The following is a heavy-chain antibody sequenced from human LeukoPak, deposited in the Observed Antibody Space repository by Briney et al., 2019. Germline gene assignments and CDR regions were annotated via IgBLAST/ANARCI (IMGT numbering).Heavy chain of an antibody. D-gene: IGHD3-22*01. V-gene: IGHV3-30-3*01. J-gene: IGHJ4*02. CDR3: ARDRAVVTRSYYFDY. CDR1: GFTFRCYA. Sequence: GGSLRLSCGASGFTFRCYAMHWVRQAPGKGLEWVAVISNDGSNKYYADSVKGRFTISRDNSKNTLYLQMNSLRAEDTAVYYCARDRAVVTRSYYFDYWGQGTLVTVSS. CDR2: ISNDGSNK.